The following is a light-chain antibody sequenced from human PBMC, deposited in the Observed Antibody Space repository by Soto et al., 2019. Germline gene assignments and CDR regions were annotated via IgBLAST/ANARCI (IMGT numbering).Light chain of an antibody. Sequence: EIVLTQSPGTLSLSPGERATLSCRASQTISNTFLAWYQQRPGQAPRLLIYDASNRATGIPARFSGSGSGTDFTLTISSLEPEDFAVYYCQQRSNWPTFGPGTTVDIK. J-gene: IGKJ3*01. CDR1: QTISNTF. V-gene: IGKV3-11*01. CDR2: DAS. CDR3: QQRSNWPT.